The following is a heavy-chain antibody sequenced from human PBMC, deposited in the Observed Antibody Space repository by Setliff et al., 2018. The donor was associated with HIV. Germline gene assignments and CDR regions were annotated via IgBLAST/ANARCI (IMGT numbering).Heavy chain of an antibody. V-gene: IGHV1-69-2*01. CDR3: ATLGEIPDDY. D-gene: IGHD3-16*01. CDR1: GYTFTDYY. CDR2: VDPEDGET. J-gene: IGHJ4*02. Sequence: ASVKVSCKASGYTFTDYYMHWVQQAPGKGLEWMGRVDPEDGETIYAEKFQGRVTITADTSTDTAYMELSSLRSEDTAVYYCATLGEIPDDYWGQGTLVTVPQ.